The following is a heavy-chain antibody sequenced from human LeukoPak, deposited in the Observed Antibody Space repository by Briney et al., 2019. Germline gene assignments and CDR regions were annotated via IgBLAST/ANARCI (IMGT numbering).Heavy chain of an antibody. Sequence: GGSLRLSCAASGFTFSSYSMNWVRQAPGKGLEWVSSISSSSSYIYYADSVKGRFTISRDNAKNSLYLQMNSLRAEDTAVYYCARDGKGDVNYVWGSYRYTVYFDYWGQGTLVTVSS. CDR1: GFTFSSYS. CDR3: ARDGKGDVNYVWGSYRYTVYFDY. V-gene: IGHV3-21*01. J-gene: IGHJ4*02. D-gene: IGHD3-16*02. CDR2: ISSSSSYI.